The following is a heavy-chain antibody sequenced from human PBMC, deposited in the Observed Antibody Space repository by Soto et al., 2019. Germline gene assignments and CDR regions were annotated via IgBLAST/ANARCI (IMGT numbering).Heavy chain of an antibody. CDR1: GFDFRSYE. V-gene: IGHV3-48*03. D-gene: IGHD2-21*02. Sequence: PGGSLRRSCVACGFDFRSYEINWVRQAPCKGLESVSNIRANDESRYYAASVKGRVSVSRDNAKNSLFLEMNSLRVDDTAVDDCARVTLSAAMGVRGHGT. CDR3: ARVTLSAAMGV. CDR2: IRANDESR. J-gene: IGHJ3*01.